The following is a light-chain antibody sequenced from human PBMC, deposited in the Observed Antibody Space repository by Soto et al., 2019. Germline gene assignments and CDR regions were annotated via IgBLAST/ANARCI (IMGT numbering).Light chain of an antibody. CDR1: QSVRSN. V-gene: IGKV3-15*01. CDR2: GAS. Sequence: EFVLTQSPGTLSASPGERATLSCRASQSVRSNLAWYQQKPGQAPRLLIYGASTRATGIPARFSGSGSGTEFTLSIGSLQSEDFAVYYCQQYNDWPPTFGQGTKVDIK. CDR3: QQYNDWPPT. J-gene: IGKJ1*01.